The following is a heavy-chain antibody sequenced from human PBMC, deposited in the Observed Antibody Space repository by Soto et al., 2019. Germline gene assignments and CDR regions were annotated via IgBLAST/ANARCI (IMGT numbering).Heavy chain of an antibody. CDR2: ISSSSSTI. CDR3: ARDVGLDYGDYPYYFDY. V-gene: IGHV3-48*01. D-gene: IGHD4-17*01. Sequence: EVPLVESGGGLVQPGGSLRLSCAASGFTFSSYSMNWVRQAPGKGLEWVSYISSSSSTIYYADSVKGRFTISRDNAKNSLYLQMNSLRAEDTAVYYCARDVGLDYGDYPYYFDYWGQGTLVTVSS. J-gene: IGHJ4*02. CDR1: GFTFSSYS.